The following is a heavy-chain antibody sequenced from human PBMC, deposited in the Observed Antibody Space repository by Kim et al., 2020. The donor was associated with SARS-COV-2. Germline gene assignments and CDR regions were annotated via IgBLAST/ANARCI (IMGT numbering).Heavy chain of an antibody. D-gene: IGHD6-13*01. V-gene: IGHV3-9*01. J-gene: IGHJ4*02. CDR1: GFTFDDYA. CDR2: ISWNSGSI. CDR3: AKDIPGGAAAGRTFGD. Sequence: GGSLRLSCAASGFTFDDYAMHWVRQAPGKGLEWVSGISWNSGSIGYADSVKGRFTISRDNAKNSLYLQMNSLRAEDTALYYCAKDIPGGAAAGRTFGDWGQGTLVTVSS.